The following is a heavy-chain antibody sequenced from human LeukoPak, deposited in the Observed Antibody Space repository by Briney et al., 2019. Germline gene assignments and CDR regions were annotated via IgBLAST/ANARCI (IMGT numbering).Heavy chain of an antibody. J-gene: IGHJ6*02. CDR1: GGSFSGYY. CDR2: INHSGST. D-gene: IGHD3-10*01. V-gene: IGHV4-34*01. Sequence: SETLSLTCAVYGGSFSGYYWSWIRQPPGKGLEWIGEINHSGSTNYNPSFKSRVTISVDTSKNQFSLKLSSVTAADTAVYYCARNYYYYGSGSDYYYGMGVWGQGTTVTVSS. CDR3: ARNYYYYGSGSDYYYGMGV.